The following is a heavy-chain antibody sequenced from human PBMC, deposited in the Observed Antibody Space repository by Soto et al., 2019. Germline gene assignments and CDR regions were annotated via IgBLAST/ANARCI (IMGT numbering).Heavy chain of an antibody. Sequence: SETLSLTCTVSGGSISSSSYYWGWLRQPPGKGLEWIGSIYYSGSTYYNPSLKSRVTISVDTSKNQFSLKLSPVTAADTAVYYCASTSSGELDYWGQGTLVTVSS. V-gene: IGHV4-39*01. CDR2: IYYSGST. CDR3: ASTSSGELDY. CDR1: GGSISSSSYY. D-gene: IGHD3-10*01. J-gene: IGHJ4*02.